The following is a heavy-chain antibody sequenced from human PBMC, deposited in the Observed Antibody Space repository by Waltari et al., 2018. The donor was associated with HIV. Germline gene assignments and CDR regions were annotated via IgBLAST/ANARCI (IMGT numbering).Heavy chain of an antibody. Sequence: EVQLVESGGGLVQPGGSLRLSCAASGFTFTNYAMNWVRQAPGKGLGWVSGISVSGGSTYYADSVKGRFTISRDNSKNTLYLQMNSLRAEDTAVYYCAKDDSTGSSGYYPFHYWGQGTLITVSS. CDR3: AKDDSTGSSGYYPFHY. D-gene: IGHD3-22*01. CDR2: ISVSGGST. J-gene: IGHJ4*02. V-gene: IGHV3-23*04. CDR1: GFTFTNYA.